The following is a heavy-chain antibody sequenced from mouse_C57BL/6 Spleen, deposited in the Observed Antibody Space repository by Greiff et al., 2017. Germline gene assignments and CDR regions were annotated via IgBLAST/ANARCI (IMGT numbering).Heavy chain of an antibody. V-gene: IGHV5-17*01. CDR1: GFTFSDYG. J-gene: IGHJ1*03. Sequence: EVHLVESGGGLVKPGGSLKLSCAASGFTFSDYGMHWVRQAPEKGLEWVAYISSGSSTIYYADTVKGRFTISRDNAKNTLFLQMTSLRSEDTAMYYCARKYYGSSPWYFDVWGTGTTVTVSS. CDR3: ARKYYGSSPWYFDV. D-gene: IGHD1-1*01. CDR2: ISSGSSTI.